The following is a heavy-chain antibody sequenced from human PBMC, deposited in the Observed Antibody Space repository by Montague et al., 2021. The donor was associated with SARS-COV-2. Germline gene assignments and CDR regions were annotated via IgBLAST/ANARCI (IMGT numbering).Heavy chain of an antibody. Sequence: SETLSLTCTVSGGSISSFYWSWFRQPPGKGLEWIGYITDSGSTNYNPSLTNRVTMSVDTSKNQFSLKVNSVTAADTAVYYCARHYSTTLPADYWGQGTLVTVSS. D-gene: IGHD2-2*01. CDR1: GGSISSFY. J-gene: IGHJ4*02. CDR3: ARHYSTTLPADY. CDR2: ITDSGST. V-gene: IGHV4-59*08.